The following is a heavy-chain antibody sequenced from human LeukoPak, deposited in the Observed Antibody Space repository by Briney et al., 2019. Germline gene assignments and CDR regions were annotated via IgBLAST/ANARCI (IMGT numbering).Heavy chain of an antibody. D-gene: IGHD3-3*01. V-gene: IGHV1-2*02. CDR1: GYTFSGYY. J-gene: IGHJ4*02. CDR3: ARGSPRITIFGVVIPYYFDY. Sequence: ASVKVSCKASGYTFSGYYMHWVRQAPGQGLEWMGWINPNSGGTNYAQKCQGRVTMTRDTSISTAYMELSRLRSDDTAVYYCARGSPRITIFGVVIPYYFDYWGQGTLVTVSS. CDR2: INPNSGGT.